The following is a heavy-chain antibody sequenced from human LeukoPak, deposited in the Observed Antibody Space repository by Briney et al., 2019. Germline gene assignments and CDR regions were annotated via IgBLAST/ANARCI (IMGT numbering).Heavy chain of an antibody. Sequence: GGSLRLSCAASGFTFSNYAMHWVRQAPGKGLDWVAVISYDGSNKYYADSVKGRFTVSRDNSKNTLYLQMNSLRAEDTAVYYCARVGGGYYMDVWGKGTTVTVSS. V-gene: IGHV3-30*04. D-gene: IGHD3-10*01. J-gene: IGHJ6*03. CDR3: ARVGGGYYMDV. CDR1: GFTFSNYA. CDR2: ISYDGSNK.